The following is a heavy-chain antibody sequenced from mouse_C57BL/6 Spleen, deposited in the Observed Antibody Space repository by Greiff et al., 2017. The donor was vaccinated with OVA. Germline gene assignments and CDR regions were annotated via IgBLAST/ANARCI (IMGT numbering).Heavy chain of an antibody. CDR3: ARDCYDY. D-gene: IGHD1-1*01. J-gene: IGHJ2*01. Sequence: EVQLKESGGGLVKPGGSLKLSCAASGFTFSDYGMHWVRQAPEKGLEWVAYISSGSSTIYYADTVKGRFTISRDNAKNTLFLQMTSLRSEDTAMYYCARDCYDYWGQGTTLTVSS. CDR1: GFTFSDYG. V-gene: IGHV5-17*01. CDR2: ISSGSSTI.